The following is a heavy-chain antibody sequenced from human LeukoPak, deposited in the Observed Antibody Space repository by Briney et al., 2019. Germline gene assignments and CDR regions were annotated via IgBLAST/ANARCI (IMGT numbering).Heavy chain of an antibody. CDR1: GYTFTSYY. Sequence: GASVKVSCKASGYTFTSYYMHWVRQAPGQGLEWMGWIDPNSGGTNYAQKFQGRVTMTRGTSINTAFMDLSRLRSDDSAVYYCASAAVYGDPTNPYFDYWGQGTLVTVSS. D-gene: IGHD4-17*01. CDR2: IDPNSGGT. V-gene: IGHV1-2*02. J-gene: IGHJ4*02. CDR3: ASAAVYGDPTNPYFDY.